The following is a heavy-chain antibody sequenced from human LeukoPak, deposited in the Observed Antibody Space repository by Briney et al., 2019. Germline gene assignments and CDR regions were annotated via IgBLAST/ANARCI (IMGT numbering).Heavy chain of an antibody. CDR3: AREGIAVAAELFDY. J-gene: IGHJ4*02. CDR2: IKQDGSEK. CDR1: GFTFSSYW. D-gene: IGHD6-19*01. V-gene: IGHV3-7*01. Sequence: PGGSLRLSCAASGFTFSSYWMSWVRQAPGKGLEWVANIKQDGSEKYYVDSVKGRFTISRDNAKNSLYLQMNSLRAEDTAVYYCAREGIAVAAELFDYWGQGTLVTVSS.